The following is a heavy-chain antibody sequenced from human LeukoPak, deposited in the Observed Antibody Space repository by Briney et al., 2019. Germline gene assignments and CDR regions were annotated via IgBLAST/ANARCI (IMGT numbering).Heavy chain of an antibody. CDR3: AKAYGSGSYYPYYYYYYMDV. V-gene: IGHV3-33*06. D-gene: IGHD3-10*01. J-gene: IGHJ6*03. CDR2: IWYDGSNK. Sequence: YPGGSLRLSCAASGFTFSSYGMHWVRQAPGKGLEWVAVIWYDGSNKYYADSVKGRFTISRDNSKNTLYLQMNSLRAEDTAVYYCAKAYGSGSYYPYYYYYYMDVWGKGTTVTVSS. CDR1: GFTFSSYG.